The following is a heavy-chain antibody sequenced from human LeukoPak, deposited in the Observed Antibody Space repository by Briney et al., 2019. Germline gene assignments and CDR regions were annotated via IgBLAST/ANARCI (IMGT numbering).Heavy chain of an antibody. V-gene: IGHV3-23*01. D-gene: IGHD2-8*02. CDR1: GFTFTNYA. J-gene: IGHJ3*02. Sequence: AGGSLRLSCAATGFTFTNYAMSWVRRAPGKGLEWVSAISGSGDSTFYADYLKGRFTIPRDKSKSTLYLDMNSLTAEDSAVYYCAKDRAGGAFDDDAFDIWGQGTMVTVSS. CDR3: AKDRAGGAFDDDAFDI. CDR2: ISGSGDST.